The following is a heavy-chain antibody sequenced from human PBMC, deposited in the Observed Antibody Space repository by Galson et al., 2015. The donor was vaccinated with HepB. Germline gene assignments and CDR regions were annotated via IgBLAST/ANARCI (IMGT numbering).Heavy chain of an antibody. CDR1: RFTVSSYW. Sequence: SLRLSCAASRFTVSSYWMNWVRQAPGKGLEWVANINQDGSEKYYMDSVKGRFTISRDNAKNSLYLQMNSLRAEDTAVYYCARDYDPGARPLWYFDLWGRGTLVTVSP. D-gene: IGHD3-3*01. CDR2: INQDGSEK. V-gene: IGHV3-7*01. J-gene: IGHJ2*01. CDR3: ARDYDPGARPLWYFDL.